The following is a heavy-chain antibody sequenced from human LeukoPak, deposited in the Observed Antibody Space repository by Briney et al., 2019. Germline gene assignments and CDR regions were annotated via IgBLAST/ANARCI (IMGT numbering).Heavy chain of an antibody. CDR2: IYHSGST. D-gene: IGHD2-15*01. Sequence: SQTLSLTCTVSGGSISSGGYYWSWIRQPPGKGLEWIGYIYHSGSTYYNPSLKSRVTISIDRSKNQFSLKLRSVTAADTAVYYCARALEVGPTNWFDPWGQGTPVTVSS. J-gene: IGHJ5*02. V-gene: IGHV4-30-2*01. CDR3: ARALEVGPTNWFDP. CDR1: GGSISSGGYY.